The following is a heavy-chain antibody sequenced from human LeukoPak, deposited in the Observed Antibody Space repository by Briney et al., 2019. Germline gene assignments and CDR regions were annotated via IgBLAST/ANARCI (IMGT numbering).Heavy chain of an antibody. V-gene: IGHV4-4*07. J-gene: IGHJ4*02. D-gene: IGHD3-3*01. CDR2: IYTSGST. CDR3: ARNAYDFWSGYYEGYFDY. CDR1: GGSISSYY. Sequence: SETLSLXCTVSGGSISSYYWSWIRQPAGKGLEWIGRIYTSGSTNYNPSLKSRVTMSVDTSKNQFSLKLSSVTAADTAVYYCARNAYDFWSGYYEGYFDYWGQGTLVTVSS.